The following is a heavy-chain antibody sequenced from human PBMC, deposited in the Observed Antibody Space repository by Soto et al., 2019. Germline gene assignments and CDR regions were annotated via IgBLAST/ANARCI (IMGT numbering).Heavy chain of an antibody. CDR1: GVSIHNSHSF. V-gene: IGHV4-39*01. CDR2: VYYSGGA. CDR3: GRVVEGATRHTDFDS. D-gene: IGHD2-15*01. Sequence: TLSLTCAVSGVSIHNSHSFWGWIRQPPGKGLEFIGSVYYSGGANYNPSLKSRVTVSIDTSNNQFSLRVNSVTAADTAVYYCGRVVEGATRHTDFDSWGQGILVTVSS. J-gene: IGHJ5*01.